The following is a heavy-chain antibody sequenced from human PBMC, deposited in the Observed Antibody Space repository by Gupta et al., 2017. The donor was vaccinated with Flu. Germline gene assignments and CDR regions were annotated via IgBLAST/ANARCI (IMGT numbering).Heavy chain of an antibody. J-gene: IGHJ5*01. CDR3: AREYSSSPVDS. CDR2: VYISGTT. D-gene: IGHD6-6*01. CDR1: GDSIVSGSFY. V-gene: IGHV4-61*02. Sequence: QVQLRESGPGLVTHSQTLLLSCTVSGDSIVSGSFYWRWTRQPAGKGLEWIGRVYISGTTNYNPSLKSRVTVTIDTSKNQFYLKMTSVTAADTAMYYCAREYSSSPVDSWGQGALVTVSS.